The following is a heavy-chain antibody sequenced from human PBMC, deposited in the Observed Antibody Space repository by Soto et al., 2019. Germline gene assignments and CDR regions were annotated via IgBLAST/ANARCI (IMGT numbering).Heavy chain of an antibody. CDR3: AREPRYCSGGSCSIMGDAFDI. V-gene: IGHV3-66*01. D-gene: IGHD2-15*01. Sequence: EGQLVESGGGLVQPGGSLRLSCVASGFTVTDIYMNWVRQAPGKGLEWVSVIYKDFTDYADFVKGRFSVYTASSKNALYLQMDNLRAEDTAVYYCAREPRYCSGGSCSIMGDAFDIWGQGAMVTVSS. CDR1: GFTVTDIY. CDR2: IYKDFT. J-gene: IGHJ3*02.